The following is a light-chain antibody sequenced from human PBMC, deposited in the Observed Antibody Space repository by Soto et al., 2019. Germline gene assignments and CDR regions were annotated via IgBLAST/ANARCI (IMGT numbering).Light chain of an antibody. CDR2: DAS. Sequence: EIVMTQSPATLSVSPGERATLSCRASQSLSGNLAWYQQKPGQAPRLLIYDASARATGIPARFSGSGSGTEFALTISSLQSEDFAFYYCLQYNYWPRTFGQGTKVDIK. CDR1: QSLSGN. V-gene: IGKV3-15*01. CDR3: LQYNYWPRT. J-gene: IGKJ1*01.